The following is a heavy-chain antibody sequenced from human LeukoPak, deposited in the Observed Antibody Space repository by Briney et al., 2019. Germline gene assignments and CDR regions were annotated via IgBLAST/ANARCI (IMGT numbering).Heavy chain of an antibody. CDR1: GYTFTSYG. V-gene: IGHV1-18*01. CDR2: ISAYNGNT. CDR3: ARDLYYYDSSGYFY. J-gene: IGHJ4*02. D-gene: IGHD3-22*01. Sequence: EASVKVSCKASGYTFTSYGISWVRQAPGQGLEWMGWISAYNGNTNYAQKLQGRVTMTTDTSTSTAYMELRSLRSDDTAVYYCARDLYYYDSSGYFYWGQGTLVTVSS.